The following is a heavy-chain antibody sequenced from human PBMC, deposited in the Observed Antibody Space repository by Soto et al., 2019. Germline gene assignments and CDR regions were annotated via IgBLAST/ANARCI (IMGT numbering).Heavy chain of an antibody. CDR3: ARHSTHDFWSGYCMDV. Sequence: GESLKISCKGSGYSFTSYWICWVRQMPVKGLEWMGIIYPGDSDTRYSPSFQGQVTISADKSISTAYLQWSSLKASDTAMYYCARHSTHDFWSGYCMDVFGQGTTVTVSS. D-gene: IGHD3-3*01. V-gene: IGHV5-51*01. CDR1: GYSFTSYW. J-gene: IGHJ6*02. CDR2: IYPGDSDT.